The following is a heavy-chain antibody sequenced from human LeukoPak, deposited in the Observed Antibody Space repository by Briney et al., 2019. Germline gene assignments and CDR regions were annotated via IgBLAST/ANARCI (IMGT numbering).Heavy chain of an antibody. Sequence: GESLQLSCKGSGSRFTSYWIGGARQMPGKGLEWMGIIYPGDTDIRYSPSFQGQVTISADKSISTAYMQWSSLKASDTAMYYCARLRFLGPVEGFAWFDPWGQGTLVTVSS. CDR1: GSRFTSYW. D-gene: IGHD3-3*01. J-gene: IGHJ5*02. CDR3: ARLRFLGPVEGFAWFDP. V-gene: IGHV5-51*01. CDR2: IYPGDTDI.